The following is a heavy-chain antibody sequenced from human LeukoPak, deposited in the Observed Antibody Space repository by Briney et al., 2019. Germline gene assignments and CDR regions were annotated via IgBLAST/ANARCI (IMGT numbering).Heavy chain of an antibody. V-gene: IGHV3-7*01. CDR3: ARGRTTMDV. D-gene: IGHD1-1*01. CDR1: GFTFRSYW. J-gene: IGHJ6*02. CDR2: IKQDGSEK. Sequence: PGGSLRLSCEASGFTFRSYWMSWVRQAPGKGLEWVANIKQDGSEKYYVDTVKGRFTISRDNAKNSLYLQMNSLRAEDTAVYYCARGRTTMDVWGQGTTVTVSS.